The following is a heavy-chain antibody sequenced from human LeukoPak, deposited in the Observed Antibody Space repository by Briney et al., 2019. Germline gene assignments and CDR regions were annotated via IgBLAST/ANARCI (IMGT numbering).Heavy chain of an antibody. V-gene: IGHV3-53*01. J-gene: IGHJ4*02. CDR1: GFTVSSSY. D-gene: IGHD2-15*01. CDR3: AKGTKGYCSGGSCCHFDY. CDR2: ISRGGTT. Sequence: GGSLRLSCAASGFTVSSSYMSWVRRAPEKGLEWVSVISRGGTTYYADSVKGRFTISRDSSKNILYLQMNSLRADDTAVYHCAKGTKGYCSGGSCCHFDYWGQGTLVTVSS.